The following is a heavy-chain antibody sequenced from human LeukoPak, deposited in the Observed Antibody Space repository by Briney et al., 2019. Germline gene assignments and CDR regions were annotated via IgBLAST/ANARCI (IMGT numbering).Heavy chain of an antibody. CDR3: ARGETEPKRYCSSTSCYVGYYYYGMDV. CDR1: GYTFTSYG. Sequence: ASVKVSCKASGYTFTSYGISWVRQAPGQGLEWMGWISAYNGNTNYAQKLQGRVTMTTDTSTSTAYMELRSLRSDDTAVYYCARGETEPKRYCSSTSCYVGYYYYGMDVWGQGTTVTVSS. CDR2: ISAYNGNT. J-gene: IGHJ6*02. V-gene: IGHV1-18*01. D-gene: IGHD2-2*01.